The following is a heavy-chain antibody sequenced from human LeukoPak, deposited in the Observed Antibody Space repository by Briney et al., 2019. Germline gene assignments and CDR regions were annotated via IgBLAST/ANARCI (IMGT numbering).Heavy chain of an antibody. CDR1: GGSLSSYY. D-gene: IGHD6-19*01. V-gene: IGHV4-4*07. J-gene: IGHJ3*02. Sequence: SETLSLTRTVSGGSLSSYYWRWIRQPAGRGLEWIGRIYTCGSPKYNPSLKGRLPMSVDTLKNPFSLKLSSVTAAGTAVYYCARESSGWEGAFDIWGQGTMGTVSS. CDR3: ARESSGWEGAFDI. CDR2: IYTCGSP.